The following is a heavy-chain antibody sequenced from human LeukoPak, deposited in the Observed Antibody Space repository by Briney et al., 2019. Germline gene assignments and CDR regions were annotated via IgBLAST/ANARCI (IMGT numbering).Heavy chain of an antibody. J-gene: IGHJ5*02. Sequence: GGSLRLSCAASGFTFSSYGMHWVRQAPGKGLEWVSFIRYDGSNEYYADSVRGRFTISRDNSKNTLYLQMNSLRAEDTAVYYCAKDLWVGELSDWFDPWGQGTLVTVSS. V-gene: IGHV3-30*02. CDR2: IRYDGSNE. CDR3: AKDLWVGELSDWFDP. D-gene: IGHD3-10*01. CDR1: GFTFSSYG.